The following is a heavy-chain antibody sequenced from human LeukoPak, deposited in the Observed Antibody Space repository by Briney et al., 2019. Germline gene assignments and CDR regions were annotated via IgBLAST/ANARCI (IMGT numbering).Heavy chain of an antibody. V-gene: IGHV3-21*01. CDR2: IDSSSSYI. Sequence: PGGCLRLSCVSSGVTFSTYTMHCVRQAPGNGLEWLSSIDSSSSYIYYADSLKGRFTISRDNAKNSLYLQMNSLRDEDPAVYYCARPRVAVLLPDAMDVWGQGTTVTVSS. CDR1: GVTFSTYT. J-gene: IGHJ6*02. D-gene: IGHD2-15*01. CDR3: ARPRVAVLLPDAMDV.